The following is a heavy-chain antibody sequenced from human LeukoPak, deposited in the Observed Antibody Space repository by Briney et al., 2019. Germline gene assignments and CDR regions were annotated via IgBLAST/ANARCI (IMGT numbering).Heavy chain of an antibody. CDR1: GFGLSDYG. CDR3: ARAFDQVWGRARRLDY. Sequence: GASVKVSSKASGFGLSDYGISWVRQAPGQGLEWVGWTCGDNTKANNAQKFQDRVFFTTDTSTSTAYMDLKSLSSDDPAVYYCARAFDQVWGRARRLDYWGQGTLVTVSS. CDR2: TCGDNTKA. D-gene: IGHD3-16*01. J-gene: IGHJ4*02. V-gene: IGHV1-18*01.